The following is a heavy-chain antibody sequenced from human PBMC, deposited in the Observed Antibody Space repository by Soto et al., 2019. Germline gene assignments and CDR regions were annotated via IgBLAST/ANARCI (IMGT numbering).Heavy chain of an antibody. CDR1: GFSLSTSGVG. Sequence: QITLKESGPTLVKPTQTLTLTCTFSGFSLSTSGVGVGWIRQPPGKALEWLALIYWDDDKRYSPSLKSRLTNTKDTSKNQVVLTMTNMDPVDTATYYCAHRRDFWSGYANFDYWGQGTLVTVSS. D-gene: IGHD3-3*01. V-gene: IGHV2-5*02. CDR3: AHRRDFWSGYANFDY. J-gene: IGHJ4*02. CDR2: IYWDDDK.